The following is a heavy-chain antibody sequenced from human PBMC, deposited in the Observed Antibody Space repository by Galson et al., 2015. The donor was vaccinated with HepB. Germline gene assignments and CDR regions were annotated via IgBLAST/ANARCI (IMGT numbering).Heavy chain of an antibody. CDR3: AREVIQLLSRSFDY. V-gene: IGHV3-30-3*01. CDR2: ISYDGSNK. CDR1: GFTFSNYA. D-gene: IGHD2-2*01. Sequence: SLRLSCAASGFTFSNYAMHWVRQAPGKGLEWVAIISYDGSNKYYADSVKGRFTISRDNSKNTLYLQMNSLRAEDTAVYYCAREVIQLLSRSFDYWGQGTLVTVSS. J-gene: IGHJ4*02.